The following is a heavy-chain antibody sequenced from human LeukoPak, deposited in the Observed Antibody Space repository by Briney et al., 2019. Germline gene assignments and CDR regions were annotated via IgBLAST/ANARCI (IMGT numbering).Heavy chain of an antibody. CDR3: ARLTYSSGWYKGDAFDI. V-gene: IGHV4-4*07. D-gene: IGHD6-19*01. CDR1: GGSISSYY. J-gene: IGHJ3*02. CDR2: IYTSGST. Sequence: SETLSLTCTVSGGSISSYYWSWIRQPAGKGLEWIGRIYTSGSTNYNPSLKSRVTMSVDTSKNQFSLKLSSVTAADTAVYYCARLTYSSGWYKGDAFDIWGQGTMVTVSS.